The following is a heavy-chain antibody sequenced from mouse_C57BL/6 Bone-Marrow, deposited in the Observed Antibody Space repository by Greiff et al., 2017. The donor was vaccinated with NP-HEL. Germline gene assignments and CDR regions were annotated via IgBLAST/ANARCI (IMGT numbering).Heavy chain of an antibody. J-gene: IGHJ4*01. CDR1: GYTFTSYW. Sequence: VQLQQPGAELVKPGASVKLSCKASGYTFTSYWMHWVKQRPGRGLEWIGRIDPNSGGTKYNEKFKSKATLTVDKPSSTAYMQLSSLTSEDSAVYYCARERGNQRGPPYAMDYWGQGTSVTVSS. CDR3: ARERGNQRGPPYAMDY. V-gene: IGHV1-72*01. CDR2: IDPNSGGT.